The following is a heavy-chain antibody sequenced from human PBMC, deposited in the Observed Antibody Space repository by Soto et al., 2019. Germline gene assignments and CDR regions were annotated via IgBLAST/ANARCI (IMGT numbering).Heavy chain of an antibody. Sequence: VQLVESGGGVVQPGRSLRLSCAASGFTFSDYAMHWVRQAPGKGLEWVAVVSHDGRNTHYADSVKGRFTISRDSSKNTVSLEMTSRRAEDTAVYYWAKGGRKWLVTSDFNYWGQGALVTVSS. V-gene: IGHV3-30*18. D-gene: IGHD6-19*01. J-gene: IGHJ4*02. CDR2: VSHDGRNT. CDR1: GFTFSDYA. CDR3: AKGGRKWLVTSDFNY.